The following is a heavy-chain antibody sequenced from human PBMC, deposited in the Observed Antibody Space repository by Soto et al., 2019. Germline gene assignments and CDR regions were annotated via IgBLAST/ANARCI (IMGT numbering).Heavy chain of an antibody. CDR3: AREIMITFGGVIAPAYGMDV. CDR2: ISSSSSTI. D-gene: IGHD3-16*02. CDR1: GFTFSNYS. J-gene: IGHJ6*02. V-gene: IGHV3-48*02. Sequence: GGSLRLSCAASGFTFSNYSMNWVRQAPGKGLEWVSYISSSSSTIYYADSVKGRFTISRDNAKNSLYLQMNSLRDEDTAVYYCAREIMITFGGVIAPAYGMDVWGQGTTVTVSS.